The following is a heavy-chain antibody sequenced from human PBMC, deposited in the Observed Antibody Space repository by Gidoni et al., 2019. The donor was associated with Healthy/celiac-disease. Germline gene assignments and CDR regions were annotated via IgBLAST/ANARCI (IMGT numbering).Heavy chain of an antibody. J-gene: IGHJ4*02. V-gene: IGHV3-9*01. CDR2: MSWNSGSI. D-gene: IGHD1-26*01. CDR3: AKDWDGYFDY. CDR1: GFTFDAYA. Sequence: EVQLVESGGGLVQPGRSLRLSCAASGFTFDAYAMNWVRQAPGKGLGWVSGMSWNSGSIGYADSVKGRFTISRDNAKNSLYLQMNSLRAEYTALYYCAKDWDGYFDYWGQGTLVTVSS.